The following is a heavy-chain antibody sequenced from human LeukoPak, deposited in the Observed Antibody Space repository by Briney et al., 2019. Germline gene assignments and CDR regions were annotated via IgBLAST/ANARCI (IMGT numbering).Heavy chain of an antibody. D-gene: IGHD1-1*01. CDR3: ARDEGTSDAFDI. Sequence: ASVKVSCKASGYTFTSYDINWVRQATGQGLEWMGWMNPNSGNTGYAQKFQGRVTITRNTSISTAYMELSSLRSEDTAVYYCARDEGTSDAFDIWGQGTMVTVSS. V-gene: IGHV1-8*03. CDR2: MNPNSGNT. J-gene: IGHJ3*02. CDR1: GYTFTSYD.